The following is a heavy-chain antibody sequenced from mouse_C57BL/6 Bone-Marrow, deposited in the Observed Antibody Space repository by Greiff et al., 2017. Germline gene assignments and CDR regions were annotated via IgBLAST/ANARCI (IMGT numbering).Heavy chain of an antibody. CDR3: AYYDYDEYAMDY. Sequence: EVQVVESGGGLVQPGGSLKLSCAASGFTFSDYYMYWVRQTPEKRLEWVAYISNGGGSTYYPDTVKGRFTISRDNAKNTLYLQMSRLKSEDTAMYYCAYYDYDEYAMDYWGQGTSVTVSS. CDR1: GFTFSDYY. V-gene: IGHV5-12*01. CDR2: ISNGGGST. D-gene: IGHD2-4*01. J-gene: IGHJ4*01.